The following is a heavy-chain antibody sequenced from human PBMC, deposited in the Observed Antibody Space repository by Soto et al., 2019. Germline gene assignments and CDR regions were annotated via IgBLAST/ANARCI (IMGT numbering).Heavy chain of an antibody. Sequence: PGGSLRLSCAASGFTFSSYAMHWVRQAPGKGLEWVAVISYDSAYYADSVKGRFTISRDNSKNTLYLQINSLRAEDTAVYYCTKERSDHRITAAAIDYWGQGAQVTVSS. V-gene: IGHV3-30*04. CDR1: GFTFSSYA. D-gene: IGHD2-2*02. CDR2: ISYDSA. CDR3: TKERSDHRITAAAIDY. J-gene: IGHJ4*02.